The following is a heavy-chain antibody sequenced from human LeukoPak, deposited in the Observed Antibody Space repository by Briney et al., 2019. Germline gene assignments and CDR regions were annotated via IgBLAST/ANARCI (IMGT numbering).Heavy chain of an antibody. CDR3: ARVILMGLFDY. CDR1: GGSISSYY. J-gene: IGHJ4*02. CDR2: IYYSGST. Sequence: PSETLSLTCTVSGGSISSYYWSWIRQPPGKGLEWFGYIYYSGSTNYNPSLKSRVNISVDTSKNQFSLKLSSVTAADTAVYYCARVILMGLFDYWGQGTLVTVSS. V-gene: IGHV4-59*01. D-gene: IGHD2/OR15-2a*01.